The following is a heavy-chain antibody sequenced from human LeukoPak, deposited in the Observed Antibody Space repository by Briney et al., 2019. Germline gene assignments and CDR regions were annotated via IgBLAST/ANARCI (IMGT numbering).Heavy chain of an antibody. Sequence: PSETLSLTCTVSGDSISSYYWSWIRQPPGKGLEWIGYIYYSGTTNYNPSLKSRVTISVDTSKNQFSLKLSSVTAADTAVYYCAREGGFYSSSSEGVVFDYWGQGTLVTVSS. J-gene: IGHJ4*02. CDR1: GDSISSYY. D-gene: IGHD6-6*01. V-gene: IGHV4-59*01. CDR2: IYYSGTT. CDR3: AREGGFYSSSSEGVVFDY.